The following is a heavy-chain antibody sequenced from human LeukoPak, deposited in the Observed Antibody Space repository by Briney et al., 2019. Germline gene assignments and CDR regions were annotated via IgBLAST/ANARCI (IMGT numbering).Heavy chain of an antibody. Sequence: SGTLSLTCTVSGGSVSSGRYYWSWLRQPPGKVLEWIGNNYSSGSTNYNPSLKSRVTISVDTSKNQSSLKLSSVTAADTAVYYCARDHLSGIAVTGDYWGQGTLVTVSS. CDR1: GGSVSSGRYY. D-gene: IGHD6-19*01. J-gene: IGHJ4*02. CDR3: ARDHLSGIAVTGDY. CDR2: NYSSGST. V-gene: IGHV4-61*01.